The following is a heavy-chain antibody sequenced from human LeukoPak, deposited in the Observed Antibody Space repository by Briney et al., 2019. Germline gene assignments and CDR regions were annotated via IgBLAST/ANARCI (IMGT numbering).Heavy chain of an antibody. CDR3: AQAVAGPFDY. CDR1: GGTFSSYA. Sequence: GASVKVSCKASGGTFSSYAISWVRQAPGQGPEWMGRIIPIFGIANYAQKFQGRVTITADKSTSTAYMELSSLRSEDTAVYYCAQAVAGPFDYWGQGTLVTVSS. J-gene: IGHJ4*02. V-gene: IGHV1-69*04. CDR2: IIPIFGIA. D-gene: IGHD6-19*01.